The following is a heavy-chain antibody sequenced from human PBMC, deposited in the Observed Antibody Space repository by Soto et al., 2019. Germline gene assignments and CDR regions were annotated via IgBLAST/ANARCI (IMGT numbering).Heavy chain of an antibody. V-gene: IGHV4-59*01. J-gene: IGHJ4*02. CDR1: GGSLSSYY. CDR3: ARSNYVWGSYRYYYFDY. CDR2: IYYSGST. Sequence: SETLSLTCTVSGGSLSSYYWSWIRQPPGKGLEWLGYIYYSGSTNYNPSLKSRVTISVDTSKNQFSLKLSSVTAADTAVYYCARSNYVWGSYRYYYFDYWGQGTLVTVSS. D-gene: IGHD3-16*02.